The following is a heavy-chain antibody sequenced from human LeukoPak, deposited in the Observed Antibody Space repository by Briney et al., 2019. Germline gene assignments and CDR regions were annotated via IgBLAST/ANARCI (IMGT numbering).Heavy chain of an antibody. D-gene: IGHD6-13*01. J-gene: IGHJ5*02. V-gene: IGHV4-59*01. CDR3: ARGIAAAKTYNWFDP. CDR1: GGSISSYY. Sequence: SETLSLTCTVSGGSISSYYWSWIRQPPGKGLEWIGYIYYSGSTNYNPSLKSRVTISVDTSKNQFSLKLSSVTAADTAVYYCARGIAAAKTYNWFDPWGQGTLVTVSS. CDR2: IYYSGST.